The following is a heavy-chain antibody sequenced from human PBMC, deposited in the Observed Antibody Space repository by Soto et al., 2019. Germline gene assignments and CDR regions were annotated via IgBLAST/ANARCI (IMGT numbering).Heavy chain of an antibody. CDR1: GFTFSAYG. Sequence: GGSLRLSCSASGFTFSAYGMHWVRQAPGKGLEWVAAISHDGTNKNYGDSVKGRFTISRDNSKKTLYLQMNSLRPEDTALYYCAKDEYYYSRSGYYIFDSWGQGTLVTVSS. J-gene: IGHJ4*02. CDR3: AKDEYYYSRSGYYIFDS. D-gene: IGHD3-22*01. V-gene: IGHV3-30*18. CDR2: ISHDGTNK.